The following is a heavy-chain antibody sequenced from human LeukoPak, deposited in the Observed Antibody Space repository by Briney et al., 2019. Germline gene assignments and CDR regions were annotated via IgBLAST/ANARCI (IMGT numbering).Heavy chain of an antibody. D-gene: IGHD4/OR15-4a*01. CDR2: ISSSSSYI. CDR3: ARLHGAYPFDY. Sequence: GGSLRLSCAASGFTFSHYGMHWVRQAPGKGLEWVSSISSSSSYIYYADSVKGRFTISRDNAKSSLYLQMNSLRAEDTAVYYCARLHGAYPFDYWGQGTLVTVSS. CDR1: GFTFSHYG. J-gene: IGHJ4*02. V-gene: IGHV3-21*01.